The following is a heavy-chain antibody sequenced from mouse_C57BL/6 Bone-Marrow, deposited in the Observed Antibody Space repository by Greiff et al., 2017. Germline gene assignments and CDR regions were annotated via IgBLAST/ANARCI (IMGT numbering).Heavy chain of an antibody. CDR3: ARSPYYGSSQYYFDY. V-gene: IGHV1-19*01. CDR1: GYTFTDYY. Sequence: EVQLQQSGPVLVKPGASVKMSCKASGYTFTDYYMNWVKQSHGKSLEWIGVINPYNGGTSYNQKFKGKATLTVDKSSSTAYMELNSLTSEDSAVYYCARSPYYGSSQYYFDYWGQGTTLTVSS. D-gene: IGHD1-1*01. CDR2: INPYNGGT. J-gene: IGHJ2*01.